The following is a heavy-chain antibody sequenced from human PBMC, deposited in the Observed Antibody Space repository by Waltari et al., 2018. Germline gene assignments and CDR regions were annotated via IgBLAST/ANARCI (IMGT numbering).Heavy chain of an antibody. D-gene: IGHD5-18*01. Sequence: EVQLVESGGGLVHPGGSLRLSCAASGFTVSKNHMGWVRQAPGRGLRWVSLIYDAGSTYYPDSVRGRFTSSIDNSKNTVHLQMNSLGVEDTAIYYCATARDEDTAMVYFDHWGQGTLVSVSS. J-gene: IGHJ4*02. CDR3: ATARDEDTAMVYFDH. V-gene: IGHV3-66*02. CDR2: IYDAGST. CDR1: GFTVSKNH.